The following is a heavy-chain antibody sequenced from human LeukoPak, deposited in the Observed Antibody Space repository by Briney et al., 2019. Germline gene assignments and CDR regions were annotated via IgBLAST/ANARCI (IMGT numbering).Heavy chain of an antibody. CDR1: GFTFSNYW. CDR2: IKKDGSEK. V-gene: IGHV3-7*01. CDR3: ARDLGH. J-gene: IGHJ1*01. Sequence: GGSLRLSCAASGFTFSNYWMSWVRQAPGSGLEWVANIKKDGSEKYYVESVKGRFTISRDNPKNSLYLQMDSLRAKDTAVYYCARDLGHWGRGTLVTVSS.